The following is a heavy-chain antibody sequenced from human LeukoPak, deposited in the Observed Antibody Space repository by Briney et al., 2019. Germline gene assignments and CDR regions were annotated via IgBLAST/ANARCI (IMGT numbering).Heavy chain of an antibody. V-gene: IGHV3-23*01. CDR3: ARAPGSYYEGNYFDY. Sequence: GGSLRLSCAASGFTFSSYALSWVRQVPGKGLEWVSAISGRGTNTYYADSVKGRFTISRDNSKNSLYLQMDSLRAEDTALYYCARAPGSYYEGNYFDYWGQGILVTVSS. J-gene: IGHJ4*02. CDR1: GFTFSSYA. CDR2: ISGRGTNT. D-gene: IGHD3-10*01.